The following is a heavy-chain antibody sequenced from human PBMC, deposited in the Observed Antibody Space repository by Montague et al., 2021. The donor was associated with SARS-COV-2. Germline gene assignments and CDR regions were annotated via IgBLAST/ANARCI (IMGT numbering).Heavy chain of an antibody. CDR2: HYYSGST. J-gene: IGHJ4*02. CDR3: ASTPIVVVVAADYYFDY. Sequence: SETLSLTCTVYGGSLSSSSYYWGWISQPPGKGLEWKGSHYYSGSTYYNPSLKRRVTISVDTSKNQFSLKLSSVTAADTAVYYCASTPIVVVVAADYYFDYWGQGTLVTVSS. CDR1: GGSLSSSSYY. V-gene: IGHV4-39*01. D-gene: IGHD2-15*01.